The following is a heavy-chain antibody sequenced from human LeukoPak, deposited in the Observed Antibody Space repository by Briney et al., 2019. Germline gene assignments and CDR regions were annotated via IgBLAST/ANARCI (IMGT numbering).Heavy chain of an antibody. V-gene: IGHV4-34*01. D-gene: IGHD3-10*01. CDR1: GGSFSGYY. J-gene: IGHJ4*02. CDR3: ARLNRRYYYGSGSQYYFDY. CDR2: INHSGST. Sequence: SETLSLTCAVYGGSFSGYYWSWIRQPPGKGLEWIGEINHSGSTNYNPSLKSRVTISVDTSKNQFSLKLSSVTAADTAVYYCARLNRRYYYGSGSQYYFDYWGQGTLVTVSS.